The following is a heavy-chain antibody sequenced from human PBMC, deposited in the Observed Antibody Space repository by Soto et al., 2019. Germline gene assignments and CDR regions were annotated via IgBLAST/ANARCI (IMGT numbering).Heavy chain of an antibody. Sequence: EVQLVESGGGLVKPGGSLRLSCAASGFTFSSYSMNWVRQAPGKGLEWVSSISSSSSYIYYADSVKGRFTISRDNAKNSLYLQMNSLRAEDTAVYYCARNIVGATTAAFESWGQGTMVTVSS. V-gene: IGHV3-21*01. CDR2: ISSSSSYI. CDR1: GFTFSSYS. J-gene: IGHJ3*02. CDR3: ARNIVGATTAAFES. D-gene: IGHD1-26*01.